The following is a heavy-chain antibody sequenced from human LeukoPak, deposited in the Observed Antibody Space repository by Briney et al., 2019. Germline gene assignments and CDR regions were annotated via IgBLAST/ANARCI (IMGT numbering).Heavy chain of an antibody. CDR1: GFTFSSYA. CDR3: ARPSRDGYN. D-gene: IGHD5-24*01. J-gene: IGHJ4*02. V-gene: IGHV3-23*01. CDR2: ISGSGGST. Sequence: SGGSLRLSCAASGFTFSSYAMSWVRQAPGKGPEWVSGISGSGGSTNYADSVKGRFTISRDNSKNTLYLQMNSLRAEDTAVYYCARPSRDGYNWGQGTLVTVSS.